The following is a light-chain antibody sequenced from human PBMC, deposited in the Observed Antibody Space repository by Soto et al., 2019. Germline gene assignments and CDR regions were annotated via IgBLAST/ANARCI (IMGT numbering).Light chain of an antibody. Sequence: EIVLTQSPGTLSLSPGERATLSCRASQSVSSSYLAWYQQKPGQAPRLLMSDASTRATGIPDRFSGSGSGTDFTLTINRLEPEDFAVYYCQQYGRSPRTFGQGPKLEIK. J-gene: IGKJ2*02. CDR3: QQYGRSPRT. CDR2: DAS. CDR1: QSVSSSY. V-gene: IGKV3-20*01.